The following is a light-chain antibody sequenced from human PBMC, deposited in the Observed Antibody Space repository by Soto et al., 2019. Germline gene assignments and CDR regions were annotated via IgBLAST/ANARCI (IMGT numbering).Light chain of an antibody. J-gene: IGKJ4*02. CDR1: ETVATN. Sequence: EVVMTQSPATLYASPGDRATLSCWASETVATNLAWYQQKPGQAPRLLISGASTRAAGISDRFRGSGSGTEFTLTISSLRSEYSGIYYCQQYFEWPPMTCGERTKVEI. CDR2: GAS. V-gene: IGKV3-15*01. CDR3: QQYFEWPPMT.